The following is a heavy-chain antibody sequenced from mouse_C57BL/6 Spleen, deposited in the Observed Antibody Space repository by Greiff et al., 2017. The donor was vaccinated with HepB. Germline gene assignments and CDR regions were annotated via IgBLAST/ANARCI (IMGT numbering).Heavy chain of an antibody. J-gene: IGHJ4*01. Sequence: EVQLQQSGPELVKPGASVKISCKASGYSFTGYYMHWVKQSHGNILDWIGYIYPYNGVSSYNQKFKGKATLTVDKSSSTAYMELRSLTSEDSAVYYCASSGYYGSRGYAMDYWGQGTSVTVSS. CDR1: GYSFTGYY. D-gene: IGHD1-1*01. CDR3: ASSGYYGSRGYAMDY. CDR2: IYPYNGVS. V-gene: IGHV1-31*01.